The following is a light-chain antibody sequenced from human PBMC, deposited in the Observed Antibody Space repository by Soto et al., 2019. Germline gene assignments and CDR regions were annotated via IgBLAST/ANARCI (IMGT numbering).Light chain of an antibody. Sequence: QSALTQPASVSGSPGQSITISCTGTSSDVGSYNLVSWYQQHPGKAPKLMIYEGSKRPSGVSNRFSGSKSGNTASLTISGHQAEDEADYYCCSYAGSSTPVVFGGGTKVTVL. CDR2: EGS. CDR1: SSDVGSYNL. V-gene: IGLV2-23*01. J-gene: IGLJ2*01. CDR3: CSYAGSSTPVV.